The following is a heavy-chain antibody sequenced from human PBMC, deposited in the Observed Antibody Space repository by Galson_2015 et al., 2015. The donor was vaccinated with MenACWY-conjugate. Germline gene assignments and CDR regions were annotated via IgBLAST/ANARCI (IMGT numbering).Heavy chain of an antibody. J-gene: IGHJ4*02. CDR2: ISYDGSNK. CDR1: GFTFSSYA. CDR3: ARSTEGDDYGDYFSYFDY. D-gene: IGHD4-17*01. V-gene: IGHV3-30*04. Sequence: SLRLSCAASGFTFSSYAMHWVRQAPGKGLEWVAVISYDGSNKYYADSVKGRFTISRDNSKNTLYLQMNSLRAEDTAVYYCARSTEGDDYGDYFSYFDYWGQGTLVTVSS.